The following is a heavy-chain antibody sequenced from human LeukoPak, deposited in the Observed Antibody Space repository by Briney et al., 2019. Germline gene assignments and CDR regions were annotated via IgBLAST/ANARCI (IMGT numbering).Heavy chain of an antibody. CDR1: GYSFTSYW. CDR3: ARHFHRGLAAAGTVNWFDP. D-gene: IGHD6-13*01. V-gene: IGHV5-51*01. Sequence: GESLKISCKGSGYSFTSYWIGWVRQMPGKGLEWMGIIYPGDSDTRYSPSFQGQVTISADKSISTAYLQWSSLKASDTAMYYCARHFHRGLAAAGTVNWFDPWGQGTLVTVSS. J-gene: IGHJ5*02. CDR2: IYPGDSDT.